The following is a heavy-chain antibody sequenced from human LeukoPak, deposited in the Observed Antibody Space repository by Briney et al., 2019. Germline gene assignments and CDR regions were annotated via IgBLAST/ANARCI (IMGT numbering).Heavy chain of an antibody. J-gene: IGHJ6*03. CDR2: IRYDGSNK. V-gene: IGHV3-30*02. CDR1: GFTFSSYG. D-gene: IGHD6-13*01. CDR3: AKRGKAAAAQMGYYYYMDV. Sequence: PGGSLRLSCAASGFTFSSYGMHWVRQAPGKGLEWVAFIRYDGSNKYYADSVKGRFTISRDNSKNTLYLQMNSLRAEDTAVYYCAKRGKAAAAQMGYYYYMDVWGKGTTVTISS.